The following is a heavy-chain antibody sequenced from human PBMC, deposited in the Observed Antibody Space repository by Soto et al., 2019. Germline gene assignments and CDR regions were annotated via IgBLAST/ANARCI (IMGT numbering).Heavy chain of an antibody. Sequence: PGESLKISCKGSGYSFTSYWIGWVRQMPGKGLEWMGIIYPGDSDTRYSPSFQGQVTISADKSISTAYLQWSSLKASDTAMYYCASQHEETTVVVGWGAFDIWGQGTMVTVSS. CDR1: GYSFTSYW. CDR3: ASQHEETTVVVGWGAFDI. D-gene: IGHD4-17*01. V-gene: IGHV5-51*01. J-gene: IGHJ3*02. CDR2: IYPGDSDT.